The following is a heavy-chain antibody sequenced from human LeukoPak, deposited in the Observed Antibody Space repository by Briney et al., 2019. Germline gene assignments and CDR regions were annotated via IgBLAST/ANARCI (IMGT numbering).Heavy chain of an antibody. J-gene: IGHJ3*02. Sequence: SETLSLTCAVSDDSFSSHYWTWIRQPPGKGLEWIGYISYIGSTNYNLSLKSRVTISIDTSKNQFSLKLSSVTAADTAVYYCARDLVTVTKGFDIWGQGTMVSVSS. D-gene: IGHD4-17*01. CDR2: ISYIGST. V-gene: IGHV4-59*11. CDR3: ARDLVTVTKGFDI. CDR1: DDSFSSHY.